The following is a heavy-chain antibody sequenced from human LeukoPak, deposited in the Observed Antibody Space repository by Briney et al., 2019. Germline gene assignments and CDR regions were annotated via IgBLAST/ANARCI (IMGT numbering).Heavy chain of an antibody. V-gene: IGHV3-33*03. Sequence: SGGSLRLSCATSGVFVSTSVIHWVRQTPGKGLEWVAGTWSDGTAKYYADSVKGRFTISSDSSKNTVFLQMNSLRAEDTALYYCTKESNAFDIWGQGTLVTVSS. CDR1: GVFVSTSV. CDR3: TKESNAFDI. CDR2: TWSDGTAK. J-gene: IGHJ3*02.